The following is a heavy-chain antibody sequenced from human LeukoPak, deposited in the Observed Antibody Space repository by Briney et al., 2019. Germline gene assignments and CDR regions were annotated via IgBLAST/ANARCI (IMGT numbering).Heavy chain of an antibody. Sequence: PGESLKFSCKGSGYSFTSYWIGWVRQMPGKGLEWMGIIYPGDSGTRYSPSFQGQVTISADKSISTAYLQWSSLKASDTAMYYCARHDQAAAGTGAFDIWGQGTMVTVSS. CDR2: IYPGDSGT. CDR1: GYSFTSYW. D-gene: IGHD6-13*01. CDR3: ARHDQAAAGTGAFDI. V-gene: IGHV5-51*01. J-gene: IGHJ3*02.